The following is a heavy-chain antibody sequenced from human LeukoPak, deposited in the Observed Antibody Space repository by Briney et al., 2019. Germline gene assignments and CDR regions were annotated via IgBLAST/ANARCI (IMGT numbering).Heavy chain of an antibody. CDR2: INPSGGST. CDR3: ARDSGTGQLLLSDAFDI. CDR1: GYTFTSYY. D-gene: IGHD2-15*01. V-gene: IGHV1-46*01. Sequence: ASVKVSCKASGYTFTSYYMHWVRQAPGQGLEWMGIINPSGGSTSYAQKFQGRVTMTRDTSTSTAYMELRSLRSDDTAVYYCARDSGTGQLLLSDAFDIWGQGTMVTVSS. J-gene: IGHJ3*02.